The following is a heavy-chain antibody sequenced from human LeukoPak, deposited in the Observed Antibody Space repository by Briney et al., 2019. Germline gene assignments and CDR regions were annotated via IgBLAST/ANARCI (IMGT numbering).Heavy chain of an antibody. J-gene: IGHJ4*02. CDR2: INPSGGST. CDR3: ARSKEGYYFDY. Sequence: GASVKVSCKASGYTFTSYYMHWVRQAPGQGLEWMGIINPSGGSTSYAQKFQGRVTITADESTSTAYMELSSLRSEDTAVYYCARSKEGYYFDYWGQGTLVTVSS. CDR1: GYTFTSYY. V-gene: IGHV1-46*01.